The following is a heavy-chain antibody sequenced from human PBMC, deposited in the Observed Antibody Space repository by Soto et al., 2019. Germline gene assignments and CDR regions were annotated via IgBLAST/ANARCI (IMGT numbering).Heavy chain of an antibody. Sequence: DVQLAESGGGLVQPGGSLRLSCVASGQTFNRYWMSWVRQAPGKGLEWVANIKQDGTEEYYVDSVKGRFTISRDNAKKSVYLQMNSLSAEDTAMYYCVRTHFDSWACNFYGMDVWGQGTTVTVSS. D-gene: IGHD3-3*01. CDR3: VRTHFDSWACNFYGMDV. J-gene: IGHJ6*02. CDR1: GQTFNRYW. V-gene: IGHV3-7*03. CDR2: IKQDGTEE.